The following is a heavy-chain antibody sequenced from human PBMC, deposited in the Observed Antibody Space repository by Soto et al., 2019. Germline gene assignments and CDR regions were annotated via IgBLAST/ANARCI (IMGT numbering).Heavy chain of an antibody. D-gene: IGHD6-6*01. CDR2: IYYSGST. CDR3: ASHRARKLFAP. CDR1: GGSISSSSYY. Sequence: SETLSLTCIVSGGSISSSSYYWGWIRQPPGKGLGWIGSIYYSGSTYYNPSLKSRVTISVDTSKNQFSLKLSSVTAADTAVFYCASHRARKLFAPWRQGTLVTVFS. J-gene: IGHJ5*02. V-gene: IGHV4-39*01.